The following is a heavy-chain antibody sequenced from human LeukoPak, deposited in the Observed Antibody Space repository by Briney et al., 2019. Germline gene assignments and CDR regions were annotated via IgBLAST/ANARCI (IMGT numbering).Heavy chain of an antibody. D-gene: IGHD1-7*01. Sequence: SETLSLTCTVSGGSISSSSYYWGCIRQPPGKGLECIGSIYYSGSTYYNPSLKSRVTISVDTSKNQFSLKLSSVTAADTAVYYSARQSKGIGTGTTFRLFDYWGQGTLVTVSS. CDR3: ARQSKGIGTGTTFRLFDY. CDR2: IYYSGST. V-gene: IGHV4-39*01. CDR1: GGSISSSSYY. J-gene: IGHJ4*02.